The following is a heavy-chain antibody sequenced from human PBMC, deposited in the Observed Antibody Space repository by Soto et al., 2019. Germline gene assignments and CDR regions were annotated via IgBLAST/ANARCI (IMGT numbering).Heavy chain of an antibody. CDR2: IYYSGRT. V-gene: IGHV4-31*03. CDR3: ARFAKEENPKVGSWYYFDY. J-gene: IGHJ4*02. D-gene: IGHD6-13*01. Sequence: QVQLQESGPGLVKPSQTLSLTCTVSGGSISSGSYFWSWVRQHPGNDLRWTGDIYYSGRTYYNPSLKTRVTISVDTSKNQSSLKLSSVTDAATAVYYCARFAKEENPKVGSWYYFDYWGPGTRVSVSS. CDR1: GGSISSGSYF.